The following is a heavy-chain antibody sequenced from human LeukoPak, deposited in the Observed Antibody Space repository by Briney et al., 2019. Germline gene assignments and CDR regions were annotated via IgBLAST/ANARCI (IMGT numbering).Heavy chain of an antibody. CDR2: ISYDGSNK. V-gene: IGHV3-30*04. Sequence: GGSLRLSCAASGFTFSSYAMHWVRQAPGKGLEWVAVISYDGSNKYYADSVKGRFTISRDNSKNTLYLQMNSLRAEDTAVCYCARDGPYDSSGWYMRYYFDYWGQGTLVTVSS. D-gene: IGHD6-19*01. CDR3: ARDGPYDSSGWYMRYYFDY. CDR1: GFTFSSYA. J-gene: IGHJ4*02.